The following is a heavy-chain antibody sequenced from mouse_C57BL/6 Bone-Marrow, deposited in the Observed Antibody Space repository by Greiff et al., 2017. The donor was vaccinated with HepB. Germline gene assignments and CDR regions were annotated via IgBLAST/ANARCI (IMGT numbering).Heavy chain of an antibody. D-gene: IGHD1-1*01. CDR3: ARSLITTVVEGNFDV. J-gene: IGHJ1*03. CDR1: GYTFTSYW. V-gene: IGHV1-72*01. Sequence: QVQLQQPGAELVKPGASVKLSCKASGYTFTSYWMHWVKQRPGRGLEWIGRIDPNSGGTKYNEKFKSKATLTVDKPSSTAYMQLSSLTSEDSAVYYCARSLITTVVEGNFDVWGTGTTVTVSS. CDR2: IDPNSGGT.